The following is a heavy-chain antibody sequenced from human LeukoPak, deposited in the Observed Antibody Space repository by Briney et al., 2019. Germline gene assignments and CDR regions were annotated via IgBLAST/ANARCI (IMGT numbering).Heavy chain of an antibody. V-gene: IGHV3-15*01. CDR1: GFTFSNAW. Sequence: GGPLRLSCAASGFTFSNAWMSWVRQAPGKGLEWVGRIKSKTDGGTIDYAAPVKGRFTISRDDSKNTLYLQMNSLKTEDTAVYYCTTASGGYDSEFYYGMDVWGQGTTVAVSS. D-gene: IGHD5-12*01. CDR2: IKSKTDGGTI. J-gene: IGHJ6*02. CDR3: TTASGGYDSEFYYGMDV.